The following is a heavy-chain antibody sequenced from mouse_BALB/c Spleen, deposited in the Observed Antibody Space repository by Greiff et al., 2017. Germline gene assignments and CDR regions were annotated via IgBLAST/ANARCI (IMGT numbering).Heavy chain of an antibody. CDR3: ATNYYYGSSYLWFGY. Sequence: QVQLKESGPGLVAPSQSLSITCTVSGFSLTSYCVHWVRQPPGKGLEWLGVIWAGGSTNYNSALMSRLSISKDNSKSQVFLKMNSLQTDDTAMYYCATNYYYGSSYLWFGYWGQGTLVTVSA. CDR2: IWAGGST. D-gene: IGHD1-1*01. V-gene: IGHV2-9*02. CDR1: GFSLTSYC. J-gene: IGHJ3*01.